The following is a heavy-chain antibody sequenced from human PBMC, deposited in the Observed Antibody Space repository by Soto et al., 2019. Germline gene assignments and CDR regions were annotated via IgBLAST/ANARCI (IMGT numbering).Heavy chain of an antibody. D-gene: IGHD3-9*01. CDR3: ARGDILTGGYYGMDV. CDR1: GYTFTSYY. J-gene: IGHJ6*02. V-gene: IGHV1-46*01. Sequence: ASVKVSCKASGYTFTSYYMHWVRQPPAQGLEWMGIINPSGGSTSYAQKFQGRVTMTRDTSTSTVYMELSSLRSEDRDVYYCARGDILTGGYYGMDVWGQGTTVTVSS. CDR2: INPSGGST.